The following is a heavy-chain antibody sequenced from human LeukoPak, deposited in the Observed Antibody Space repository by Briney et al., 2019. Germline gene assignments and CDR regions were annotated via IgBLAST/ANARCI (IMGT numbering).Heavy chain of an antibody. CDR1: GFTFTSYG. J-gene: IGHJ4*02. CDR3: AKEDVGGWYGGDY. V-gene: IGHV3-30*18. CDR2: ILYDGSEK. D-gene: IGHD6-19*01. Sequence: GGSLRLSCAASGFTFTSYGMHWVRQAPGKGLEWVALILYDGSEKYYVDSVKGRFTISRDNSKNTVYLQMNSLRAEDTAVYYWAKEDVGGWYGGDYWGQGTLLTVSS.